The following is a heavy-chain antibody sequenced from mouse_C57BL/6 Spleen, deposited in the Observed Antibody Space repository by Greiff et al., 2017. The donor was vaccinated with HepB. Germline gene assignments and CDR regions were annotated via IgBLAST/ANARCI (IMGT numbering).Heavy chain of an antibody. Sequence: VQLQQSGTELVKPGASVKLSCKASGYTFTSYWMHWVKQRPGQGLEWIGNINPSNGGTNYNEKFKSKATLTVDRSSSTAYMQLSSLTSEDSAVYYCARWGWLLRSDVDYWGQGTTLTVSS. V-gene: IGHV1-53*01. CDR1: GYTFTSYW. CDR2: INPSNGGT. CDR3: ARWGWLLRSDVDY. D-gene: IGHD2-3*01. J-gene: IGHJ2*01.